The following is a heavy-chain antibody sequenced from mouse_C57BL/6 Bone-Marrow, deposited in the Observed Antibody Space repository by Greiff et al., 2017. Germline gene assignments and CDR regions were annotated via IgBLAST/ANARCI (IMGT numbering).Heavy chain of an antibody. D-gene: IGHD1-1*01. CDR2: INPGSGGT. CDR1: GYAFTNYL. Sequence: QVQLKQSGAELVRPGTSVKVSCKASGYAFTNYLIEWVKQRPGQGLEWIGVINPGSGGTNYNEKFKGKATLTADKSSSTAYMQLSSLTSEDSAVYFCAGSPNYYVSSYGYFDVWGTGTTVTVSS. V-gene: IGHV1-54*01. J-gene: IGHJ1*03. CDR3: AGSPNYYVSSYGYFDV.